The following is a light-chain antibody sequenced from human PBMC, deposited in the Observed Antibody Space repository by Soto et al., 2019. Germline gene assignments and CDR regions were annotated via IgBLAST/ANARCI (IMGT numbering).Light chain of an antibody. CDR3: QQYGNSPIT. CDR2: GAS. Sequence: TESRATLSVSPGEIATLSCRASQSISSSLAWYQQRPGQPPRLLIYGASTRAAGIPPRFSGSGSGTEFTLTISRLEPEDFAVYYCQQYGNSPITFGQGTRLEIK. CDR1: QSISSS. J-gene: IGKJ5*01. V-gene: IGKV3-15*01.